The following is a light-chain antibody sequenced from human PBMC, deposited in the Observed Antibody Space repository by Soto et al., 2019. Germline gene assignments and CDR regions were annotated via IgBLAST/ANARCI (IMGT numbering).Light chain of an antibody. CDR3: SSYTSSSTPLV. CDR1: SSDVGGYNY. CDR2: DVS. Sequence: QSALTQPASVSGSPGPSITISCTGTSSDVGGYNYVSWYQQHPGKAPKLMIYDVSNRPSGVSNRFSGSKSGNTASLTISGLQDEDEADYYCSSYTSSSTPLVFGGGAQLTVL. J-gene: IGLJ2*01. V-gene: IGLV2-14*01.